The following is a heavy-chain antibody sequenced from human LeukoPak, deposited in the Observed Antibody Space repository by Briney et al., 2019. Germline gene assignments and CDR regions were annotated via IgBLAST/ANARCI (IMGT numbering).Heavy chain of an antibody. D-gene: IGHD2-15*01. CDR3: ARDRYRYCSGGSCLLYLYYFDY. V-gene: IGHV1-18*01. Sequence: ASVKVSCKASGYTFTSYGISWVRQAPGQGLEWMGWISAYNGNTNYAQKLQGRVTMTTDTSTSTAYMELRSLRSDDTAVYYCARDRYRYCSGGSCLLYLYYFDYWGQGTLVTVSS. J-gene: IGHJ4*02. CDR1: GYTFTSYG. CDR2: ISAYNGNT.